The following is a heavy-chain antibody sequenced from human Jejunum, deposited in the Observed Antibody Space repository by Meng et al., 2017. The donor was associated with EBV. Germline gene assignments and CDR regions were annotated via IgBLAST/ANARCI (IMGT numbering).Heavy chain of an antibody. V-gene: IGHV3-74*01. CDR3: SRDLVGSADD. Sequence: VELVESGGALVMRGGSLSLSCASSGFTVRSYWMHWVRQAPGKGLVWVSRINEDGRITTYADSVKGRFTISRDNTKNTLYLQMNSLRAEDTAVYFCSRDLVGSADDWGQGTLVTVSS. D-gene: IGHD6-25*01. CDR2: INEDGRIT. J-gene: IGHJ4*02. CDR1: GFTVRSYW.